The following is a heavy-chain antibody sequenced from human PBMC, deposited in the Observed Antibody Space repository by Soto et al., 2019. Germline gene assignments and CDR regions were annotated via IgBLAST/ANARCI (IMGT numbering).Heavy chain of an antibody. CDR3: AKDRTQYTMIVVVTRDDAFDI. CDR1: GFNFSSYA. V-gene: IGHV3-23*01. D-gene: IGHD3-22*01. CDR2: ISGSSGST. Sequence: GGSLRLSCAASGFNFSSYAMSWVRQAPGKGLEWVSAISGSSGSTYYADSVKGRFTISRDNSKNTLYLQMNSLRAEDTAVYYCAKDRTQYTMIVVVTRDDAFDIWGQGTMGTVSS. J-gene: IGHJ3*02.